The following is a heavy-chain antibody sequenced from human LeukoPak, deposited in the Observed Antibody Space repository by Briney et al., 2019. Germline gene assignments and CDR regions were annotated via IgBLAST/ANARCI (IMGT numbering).Heavy chain of an antibody. CDR1: GFTFSRYG. CDR2: IWYDGSNK. Sequence: GGSLRRSCSASGFTFSRYGMHWVRQAPGKGLEWLAVIWYDGSNKYYADSVRGRFTISRDNSKNTLYLQMNSLRAEDTAVYYCARDYSSGSYYFDYWGQGTLVTVSS. J-gene: IGHJ4*02. V-gene: IGHV3-33*08. CDR3: ARDYSSGSYYFDY. D-gene: IGHD6-19*01.